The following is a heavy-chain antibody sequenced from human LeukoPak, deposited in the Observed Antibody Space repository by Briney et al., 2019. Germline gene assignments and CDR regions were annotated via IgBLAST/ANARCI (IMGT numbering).Heavy chain of an antibody. Sequence: PGGSLRLSCAASGFTFSSYWMHWVRQAPGKGLEWVSCISSSSTYIYNADSVKGRFTTSRDNARNSLYLQMSSLRAEDTAVYYCARVKIAGPTVGALDIWGQGTRVTVSS. J-gene: IGHJ3*02. D-gene: IGHD2-21*01. V-gene: IGHV3-21*01. CDR3: ARVKIAGPTVGALDI. CDR2: ISSSSTYI. CDR1: GFTFSSYW.